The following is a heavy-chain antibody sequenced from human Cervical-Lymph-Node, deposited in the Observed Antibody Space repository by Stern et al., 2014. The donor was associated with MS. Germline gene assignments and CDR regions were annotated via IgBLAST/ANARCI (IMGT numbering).Heavy chain of an antibody. V-gene: IGHV3-21*01. J-gene: IGHJ4*02. D-gene: IGHD4-17*01. CDR1: GFTFSSSS. CDR2: ISSSSSYI. CDR3: ARVEGIDYGDSGY. Sequence: EAQLVESGGGLVKPGGSLRLSCAASGFTFSSSSMNWVSQAPGKGMEWVSSISSSSSYIYYADSVKGRFTISRDNAKNSLYLQMNSLRAEDTAVYYCARVEGIDYGDSGYWGQGTLVTVSS.